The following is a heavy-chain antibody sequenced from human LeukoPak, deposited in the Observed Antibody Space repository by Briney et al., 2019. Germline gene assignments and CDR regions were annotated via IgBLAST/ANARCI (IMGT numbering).Heavy chain of an antibody. Sequence: ASVTVSCKAPGYTFTSYAMHWVRQAPGQRLEWMGWINAGNGNTKYSQKFQGRVTITRDTSASTAYMELSSLRSEDTAVYYCARDSVDYYDSARPFDYWGQGTLVTVSS. CDR2: INAGNGNT. J-gene: IGHJ4*02. D-gene: IGHD3-22*01. V-gene: IGHV1-3*01. CDR3: ARDSVDYYDSARPFDY. CDR1: GYTFTSYA.